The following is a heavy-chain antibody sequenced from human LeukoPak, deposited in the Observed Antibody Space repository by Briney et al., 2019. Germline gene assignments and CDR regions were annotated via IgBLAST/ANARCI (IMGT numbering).Heavy chain of an antibody. CDR1: GFTFSSYS. V-gene: IGHV3-21*04. CDR3: ARDREGIAAAGSLT. D-gene: IGHD6-13*01. CDR2: ISSSSSYI. J-gene: IGHJ5*02. Sequence: GGSLRLSCAASGFTFSSYSMNWVRQAPGKGLEWVSSISSSSSYIYYADSVKGRFTISRDNAKNSLYLQMNSLRAEDTAVYYCARDREGIAAAGSLTWGQGTLVTVSS.